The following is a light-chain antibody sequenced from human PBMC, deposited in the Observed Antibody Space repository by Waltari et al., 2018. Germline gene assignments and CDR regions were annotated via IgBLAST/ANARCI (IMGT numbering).Light chain of an antibody. CDR2: RNN. V-gene: IGLV1-47*01. Sequence: QSVLTQPPSASGPPGQRVTISCSGSSSNIGSNYVSWYQQLPGTAPKLLIYRNNQRPSGVPDRFSGSNSGTSASLAISGLRSEDEADYYCAAWDDSLSGWVFGGGTKLTVL. CDR1: SSNIGSNY. J-gene: IGLJ3*02. CDR3: AAWDDSLSGWV.